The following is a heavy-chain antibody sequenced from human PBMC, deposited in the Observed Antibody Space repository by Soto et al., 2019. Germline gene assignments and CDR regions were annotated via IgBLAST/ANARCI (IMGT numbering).Heavy chain of an antibody. J-gene: IGHJ4*02. CDR3: VGAAAKYYFDY. D-gene: IGHD6-13*01. CDR2: INHSGST. CDR1: GGSFSGYY. V-gene: IGHV4-34*01. Sequence: QVQLQQWGAGLLKPSETLSLTCAVYGGSFSGYYWSWIRQPPGKGLEWIGEINHSGSTNYNPSLKSPVTISVDTSKNQFSLKLSSVTAADTAVFYRVGAAAKYYFDYWGQRTLVTVSS.